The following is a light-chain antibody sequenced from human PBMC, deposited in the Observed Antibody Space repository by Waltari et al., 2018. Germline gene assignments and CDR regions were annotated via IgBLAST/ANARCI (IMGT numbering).Light chain of an antibody. CDR3: SSYVGNKV. J-gene: IGLJ3*02. Sequence: QSALTQPPSASGSPGQSVTIPCPGTSSDVGGYNYVSWYQQPPGKAPKLIIYEVSQRPSGVPDRFSGSKSGNTASLTVSGLQAEDEADYYCSSYVGNKVFGGGTKLTVL. V-gene: IGLV2-8*01. CDR2: EVS. CDR1: SSDVGGYNY.